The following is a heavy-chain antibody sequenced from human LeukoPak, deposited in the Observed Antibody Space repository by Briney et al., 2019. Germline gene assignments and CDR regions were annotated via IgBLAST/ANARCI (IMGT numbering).Heavy chain of an antibody. CDR1: GGTFSSYA. CDR3: ARDYYDSSGYYNDY. Sequence: SVKVSCKASGGTFSSYAISWVRQAPGQGLEWMGRIIPIFGTANYAQKFQGRVTITTDGSTSTAYMELGSLRSEDTAVYYCARDYYDSSGYYNDYWGQGTLVTVSS. J-gene: IGHJ4*02. CDR2: IIPIFGTA. D-gene: IGHD3-22*01. V-gene: IGHV1-69*05.